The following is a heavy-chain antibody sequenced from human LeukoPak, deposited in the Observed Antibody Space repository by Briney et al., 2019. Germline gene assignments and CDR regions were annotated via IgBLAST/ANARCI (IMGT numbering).Heavy chain of an antibody. J-gene: IGHJ4*02. CDR3: VVQGWVFRAPTQYYFDY. CDR1: GFTFSSYA. CDR2: ISSNGGSR. D-gene: IGHD1-1*01. Sequence: GGALRLSCSASGFTFSSYAMHWVRQAPGKGLEYVSAISSNGGSRYYADSAKGRFTICRDNSKNTLYLQMSSLRAEDTAVYYCVVQGWVFRAPTQYYFDYWGQGTLVTVSS. V-gene: IGHV3-64D*06.